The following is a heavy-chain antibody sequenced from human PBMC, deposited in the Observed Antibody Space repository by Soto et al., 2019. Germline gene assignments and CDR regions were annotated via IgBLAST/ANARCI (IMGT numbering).Heavy chain of an antibody. Sequence: EVQMLEAGGYLVQPGGSLRVSCASGFTFSHYTMACVRQAPGKGLEWGSGFSRSNGVTYYADSVKGRFTISRDNSKNTVFLQMNSMRGEDTAVYYCANGGLHGSIDGGLSYFHHWDQGTLVTVSS. CDR3: ANGGLHGSIDGGLSYFHH. CDR1: GFTFSHYT. CDR2: FSRSNGVT. V-gene: IGHV3-23*01. D-gene: IGHD2-15*01. J-gene: IGHJ4*02.